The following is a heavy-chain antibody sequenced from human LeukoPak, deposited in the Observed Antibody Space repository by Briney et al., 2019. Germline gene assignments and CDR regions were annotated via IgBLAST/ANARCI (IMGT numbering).Heavy chain of an antibody. V-gene: IGHV3-23*01. D-gene: IGHD3-9*01. CDR2: ISGSGGST. J-gene: IGHJ4*02. CDR3: AKPTLDPTIFWAWHFDY. CDR1: GFTFSSYA. Sequence: GGSLRLSCAASGFTFSSYAMSWVRQAPGKGLEWVSAISGSGGSTYYADSVKGRFTISRDNSKNTLYLQMNSLRAEDTAVYYCAKPTLDPTIFWAWHFDYWGQGTLVTVSS.